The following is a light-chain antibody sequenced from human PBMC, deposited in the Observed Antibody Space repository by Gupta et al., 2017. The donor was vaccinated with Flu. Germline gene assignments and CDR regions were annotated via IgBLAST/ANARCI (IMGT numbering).Light chain of an antibody. CDR1: TGAVTSGHY. V-gene: IGLV7-46*01. CDR3: LLSYSGDRRWV. CDR2: ETS. J-gene: IGLJ3*02. Sequence: QAVVTHEPSLPVSPGGTVTRTCGSSTGAVTSGHYPYWFQQKPGQAPRTRMDETSNKHSWTPARFSGYLLGGNAARKLSGAQPEDEAENYCLLSYSGDRRWVFGGGTKLPVL.